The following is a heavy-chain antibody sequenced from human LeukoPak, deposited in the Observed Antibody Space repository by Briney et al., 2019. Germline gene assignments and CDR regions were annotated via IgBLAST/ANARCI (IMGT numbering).Heavy chain of an antibody. CDR3: ARDYDYVWGNYGY. CDR1: GFTFSSYA. J-gene: IGHJ4*02. V-gene: IGHV3-30-3*01. D-gene: IGHD3-16*01. Sequence: GGSLRLSCAASGFTFSSYAMHWVRQAPGKGLQWVAVISSDGSNKFYADSVKGRFTISRDNSKNTLYLQMNSLRAEDTAVYYCARDYDYVWGNYGYWGQGTLVTVSS. CDR2: ISSDGSNK.